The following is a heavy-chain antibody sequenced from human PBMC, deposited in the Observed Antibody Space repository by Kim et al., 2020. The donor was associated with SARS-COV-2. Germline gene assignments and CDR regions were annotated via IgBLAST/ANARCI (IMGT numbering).Heavy chain of an antibody. CDR3: ARDLLLWFGEQDY. J-gene: IGHJ4*02. D-gene: IGHD3-10*01. CDR2: ISSSGSTI. CDR1: GFTFSSYE. Sequence: GSLRLSCAASGFTFSSYEMNWVRQAPGKGLEWVSYISSSGSTIYYADSVKGRFTISRDNAKNSLYLQMNSLRAEDTAVYYCARDLLLWFGEQDYWGQGTLVTVSS. V-gene: IGHV3-48*03.